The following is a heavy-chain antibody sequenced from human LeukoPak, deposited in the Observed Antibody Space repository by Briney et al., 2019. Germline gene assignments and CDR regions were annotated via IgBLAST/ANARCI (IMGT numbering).Heavy chain of an antibody. Sequence: ASVKVSCKASGYTFSHYAMNWVRQAPGQGPQWMGWINTDTGNPTYAQGFTGRFVFSLDTSVSTAYLQISSLKAEDTAVYYCARTLSGSSNYWGQGTLVTVSS. V-gene: IGHV7-4-1*02. D-gene: IGHD1-26*01. J-gene: IGHJ4*02. CDR1: GYTFSHYA. CDR3: ARTLSGSSNY. CDR2: INTDTGNP.